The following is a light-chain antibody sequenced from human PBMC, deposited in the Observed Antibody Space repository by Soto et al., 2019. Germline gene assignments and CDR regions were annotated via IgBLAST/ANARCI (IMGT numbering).Light chain of an antibody. CDR2: DAS. Sequence: DIQMTQSPSTLSASIGDRVTITCRASQNINNWIAWYQQKPGKAPKFLIYDASTLESGVPSRFSGSGFGTEFTLTISGLQPDDFATYYCQQFIDGWTFGQGTKVDIK. CDR1: QNINNW. J-gene: IGKJ1*01. V-gene: IGKV1-5*01. CDR3: QQFIDGWT.